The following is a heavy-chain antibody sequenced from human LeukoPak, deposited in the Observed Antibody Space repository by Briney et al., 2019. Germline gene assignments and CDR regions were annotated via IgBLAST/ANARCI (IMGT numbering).Heavy chain of an antibody. J-gene: IGHJ4*02. D-gene: IGHD3-10*01. Sequence: GGSLRLSCAASGFTFDDYGMSWVRQAPGKGLEWVSGINWSGGSTGYADSVKGRFTLARDNAKNSLYLQMNSLRAEDTALYYCARDEYYGSGSYYDYWGQGTLVTVSS. V-gene: IGHV3-20*04. CDR2: INWSGGST. CDR3: ARDEYYGSGSYYDY. CDR1: GFTFDDYG.